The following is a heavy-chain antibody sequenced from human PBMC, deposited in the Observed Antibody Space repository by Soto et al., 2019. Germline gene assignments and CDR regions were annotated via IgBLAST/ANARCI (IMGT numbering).Heavy chain of an antibody. D-gene: IGHD3-22*01. V-gene: IGHV3-33*01. CDR2: IWYDGSNK. CDR1: GFTFSSYG. CDR3: ARGDYYDSRGYYFNFDY. Sequence: GGSLRLSCAASGFTFSSYGMHWVRQAPGKGLEWVAVIWYDGSNKYYADSVKGRFTISRDNSKNTLYLQMNRLRAEDTAVYYCARGDYYDSRGYYFNFDYWGQGTLVTVSS. J-gene: IGHJ4*02.